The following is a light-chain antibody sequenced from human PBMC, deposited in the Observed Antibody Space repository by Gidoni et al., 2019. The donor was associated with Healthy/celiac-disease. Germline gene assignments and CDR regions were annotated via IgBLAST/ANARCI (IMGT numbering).Light chain of an antibody. V-gene: IGKV1D-8*01. CDR1: QGISSY. CDR3: QQYYSFPWT. CDR2: AA. J-gene: IGKJ1*01. Sequence: VIWMTQSPSLLSASTGDRVTISCRMSQGISSYLAWYQQKPGKAPELLIYAASRFSGGGSGTDFTLPISCLQSEDFATYYCQQYYSFPWTFGQGTK.